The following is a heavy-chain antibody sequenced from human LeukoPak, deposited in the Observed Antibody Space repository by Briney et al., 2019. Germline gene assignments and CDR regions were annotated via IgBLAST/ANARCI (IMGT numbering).Heavy chain of an antibody. Sequence: GESLKISCEASGYNFNTYWIAWVRQTAGNGLEWMGTIYPGNSDTRYSPSFQGQVIISVEKSSATAFLQWTNLQASDTAMCYCARPKGVAVAGYFDLWGRGTLVTVSS. CDR1: GYNFNTYW. D-gene: IGHD6-19*01. CDR3: ARPKGVAVAGYFDL. CDR2: IYPGNSDT. V-gene: IGHV5-51*01. J-gene: IGHJ2*01.